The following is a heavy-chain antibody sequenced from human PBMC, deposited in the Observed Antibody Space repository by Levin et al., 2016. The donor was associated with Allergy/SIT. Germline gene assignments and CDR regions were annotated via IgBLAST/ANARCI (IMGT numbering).Heavy chain of an antibody. Sequence: ASVKVSCKASGYSFTSYYMHWVRQAPGQGLEWMGLINPSSGTTTYAQKFQGRVTMTTDTSTSTAYMELRSLRSDDTAVYYCARDPNPEPYSSSWYADYWGQGTLVTVSS. CDR1: GYSFTSYY. CDR3: ARDPNPEPYSSSWYADY. J-gene: IGHJ4*02. V-gene: IGHV1-46*01. D-gene: IGHD6-13*01. CDR2: INPSSGTT.